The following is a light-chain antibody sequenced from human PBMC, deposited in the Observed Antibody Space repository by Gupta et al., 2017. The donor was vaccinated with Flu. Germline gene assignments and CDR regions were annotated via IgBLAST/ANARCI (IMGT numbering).Light chain of an antibody. CDR2: AAS. CDR1: QSIGTV. J-gene: IGKJ1*01. V-gene: IGKV1-39*01. Sequence: ASVGDRVAITCRASQSIGTVVNWYQQKPGEAPKLLIYAASTLRSGIPPRFSGSGSGTDFTLTISSLQPEDFVTYYCQRNHGAFGQGTRVDIK. CDR3: QRNHGA.